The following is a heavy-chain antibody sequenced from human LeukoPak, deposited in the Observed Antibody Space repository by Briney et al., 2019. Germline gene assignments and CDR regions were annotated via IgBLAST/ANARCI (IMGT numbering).Heavy chain of an antibody. Sequence: GASVKVSCKASGYTFTSYAISWVRQAPGQGLEWMGGIIPIFGTANYAQKFQGRVTITADESTSTAYMELSSLRSEDTAVYYCARDRYYDSSGYYESVYYWGQGTLVTVSS. J-gene: IGHJ4*02. D-gene: IGHD3-22*01. CDR2: IIPIFGTA. CDR3: ARDRYYDSSGYYESVYY. V-gene: IGHV1-69*13. CDR1: GYTFTSYA.